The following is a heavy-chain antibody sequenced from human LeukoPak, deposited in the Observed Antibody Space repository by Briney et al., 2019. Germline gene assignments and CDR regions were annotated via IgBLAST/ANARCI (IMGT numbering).Heavy chain of an antibody. CDR1: GYAFTGYY. J-gene: IGHJ4*02. Sequence: ASVKVSCKASGYAFTGYYMHWVRQAPGQGLEWMGWINPNSGGTNYAQKFQGRVSMTRDTSISTAYMELSRLRSDDTAVYYCARVGATGTTSPFDYWGQGTLVTVSS. CDR2: INPNSGGT. V-gene: IGHV1-2*02. CDR3: ARVGATGTTSPFDY. D-gene: IGHD1-1*01.